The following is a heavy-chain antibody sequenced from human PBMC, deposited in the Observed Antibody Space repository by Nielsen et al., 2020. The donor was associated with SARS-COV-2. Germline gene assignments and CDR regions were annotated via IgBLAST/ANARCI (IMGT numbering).Heavy chain of an antibody. CDR2: IYYSGST. CDR1: GASISSYY. J-gene: IGHJ3*02. D-gene: IGHD6-13*01. Sequence: SETLSLTCTVSGASISSYYWSWIRQPPGKGLEWIGYIYYSGSTNYNPSLKSRVTIPVATSKNQFSLKLSSVTAADTAVDYFARMYSSSWYVAVFDIWGQGTMVTVSS. V-gene: IGHV4-59*01. CDR3: ARMYSSSWYVAVFDI.